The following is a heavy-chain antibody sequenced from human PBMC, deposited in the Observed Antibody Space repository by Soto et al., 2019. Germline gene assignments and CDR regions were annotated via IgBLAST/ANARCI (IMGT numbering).Heavy chain of an antibody. V-gene: IGHV1-18*01. CDR1: GSTFTSDA. J-gene: IGHJ4*02. CDR2: IRAYNGNT. CDR3: ASGKDELLGFDY. Sequence: QVQLVQSGAEVKKPGASGRVSSRAPGSTFTSDAISGVRQAPGQGLEWMGGIRAYNGNTNYAQNLPGGVTITTDTSTSTAYMELRSLRSDDTAVYYCASGKDELLGFDYWGQGTLVTVSS. D-gene: IGHD2-15*01.